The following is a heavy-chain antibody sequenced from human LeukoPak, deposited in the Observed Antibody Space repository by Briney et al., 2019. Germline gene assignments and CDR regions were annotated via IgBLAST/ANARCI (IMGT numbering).Heavy chain of an antibody. CDR1: GLTFSTYW. D-gene: IGHD5-24*01. Sequence: PGGSLRLSCAASGLTFSTYWMSWVRQAPGKGLEWVSSISSSSSYIYYADSVKGRFTISRDNAKNSLYLQMNSLRAEDTAVYYCAREGPESPKRDGYKRTHGGYYGMDVWGQGTTVTVSS. V-gene: IGHV3-21*01. J-gene: IGHJ6*02. CDR3: AREGPESPKRDGYKRTHGGYYGMDV. CDR2: ISSSSSYI.